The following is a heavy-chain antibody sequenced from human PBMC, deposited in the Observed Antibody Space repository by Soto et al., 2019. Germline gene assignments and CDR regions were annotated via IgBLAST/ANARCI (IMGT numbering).Heavy chain of an antibody. Sequence: GGSLRLSCAASGFTFSSYAMSWVRQALGKGLEWVSAISGSGGSTYYADSVKGRFTISRDNSKNTLYLQMNSLRAEDTAVYYCAKEYLTPIEAPYYYHYYRMDVWGQRTTVTVSS. V-gene: IGHV3-23*01. J-gene: IGHJ6*02. D-gene: IGHD5-12*01. CDR2: ISGSGGST. CDR3: AKEYLTPIEAPYYYHYYRMDV. CDR1: GFTFSSYA.